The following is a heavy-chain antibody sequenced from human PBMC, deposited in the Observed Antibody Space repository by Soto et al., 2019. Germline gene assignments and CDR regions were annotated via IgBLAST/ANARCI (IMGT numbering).Heavy chain of an antibody. CDR1: GSTFSSYA. V-gene: IGHV1-69*01. CDR3: ARLLSLPERFDP. D-gene: IGHD1-26*01. J-gene: IGHJ5*02. Sequence: QVQLVQSGAEVKKPGSSVKVSCKASGSTFSSYAISWVRQAPGQGLEWMGGVIPIFGPANYAQKCQGRVTITADESTSTAYMALSSLRSEDTAVYYCARLLSLPERFDPWGQGTLVTVSS. CDR2: VIPIFGPA.